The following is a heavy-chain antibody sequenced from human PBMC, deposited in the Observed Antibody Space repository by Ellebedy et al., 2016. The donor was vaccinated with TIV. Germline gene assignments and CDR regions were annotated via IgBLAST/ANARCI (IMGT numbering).Heavy chain of an antibody. CDR3: AKALKYCRGTSCYSYHYYGMDV. CDR1: GFTFSSYW. V-gene: IGHV3-23*01. J-gene: IGHJ6*02. CDR2: FSGSGVST. D-gene: IGHD2-2*01. Sequence: GESLKISCAASGFTFSSYWMNWVRQAPGKGLEWVSAFSGSGVSTYYADSVKGRFTISRDNSKNTLYLQMNSLRAEDTAVYYCAKALKYCRGTSCYSYHYYGMDVWGQGTTVTVSS.